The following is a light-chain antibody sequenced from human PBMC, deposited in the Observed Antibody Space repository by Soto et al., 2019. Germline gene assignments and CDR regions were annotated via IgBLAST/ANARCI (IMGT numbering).Light chain of an antibody. Sequence: AIQMTQSPSSLAASVGDRVTITCRASQGIRTDLGWYQQRPGKAPKLLIYEASNLRSEAPSRFSGSGSGTVFTLTISSLQPEDFATYYCLQDHNYPLTFGPGTKVEI. V-gene: IGKV1-6*01. CDR2: EAS. CDR3: LQDHNYPLT. CDR1: QGIRTD. J-gene: IGKJ3*01.